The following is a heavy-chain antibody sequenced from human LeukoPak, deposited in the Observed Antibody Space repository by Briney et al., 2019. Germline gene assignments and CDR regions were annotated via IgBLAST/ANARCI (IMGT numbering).Heavy chain of an antibody. Sequence: TSETLSLTCTVSGGSISSSSYYWGWIRQPPGKGLEWIGSIYYSGSTYYNPSPKSRVTISVDTSKNQFSLKLSSVTAADTAVYYCARVTGVGGTHNYYYYYMDVWGKGTTVTVSS. CDR2: IYYSGST. CDR1: GGSISSSSYY. CDR3: ARVTGVGGTHNYYYYYMDV. D-gene: IGHD2-8*02. V-gene: IGHV4-39*07. J-gene: IGHJ6*03.